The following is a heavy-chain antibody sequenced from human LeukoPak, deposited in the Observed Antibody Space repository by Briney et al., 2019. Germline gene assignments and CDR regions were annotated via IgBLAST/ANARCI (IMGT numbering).Heavy chain of an antibody. V-gene: IGHV3-23*01. Sequence: GGSLRLSCVASGFTFTKCAMSWIRQAPGKGLEWVAIITATGDTAYYADSVKGRFTISRDNSRNTVCMQMDSLRAEDTVIYYCAGDRNSDWYSPLDYWGQGSQVTVSP. CDR1: GFTFTKCA. J-gene: IGHJ4*02. D-gene: IGHD6-19*01. CDR3: AGDRNSDWYSPLDY. CDR2: ITATGDTA.